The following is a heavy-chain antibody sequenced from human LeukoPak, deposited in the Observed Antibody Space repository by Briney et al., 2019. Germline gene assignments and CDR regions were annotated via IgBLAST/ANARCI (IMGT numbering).Heavy chain of an antibody. V-gene: IGHV1-18*01. CDR1: GYTFTSYG. CDR2: ISAYNGNT. CDR3: ARLRSSSWYYYFDY. D-gene: IGHD6-13*01. Sequence: ASVKVSCKASGYTFTSYGISWVRQAPGQGLEWMGWISAYNGNTNYAQKLQGRVTMTTDTSTSTAYMELRSLRSDDTAVYYYARLRSSSWYYYFDYWGQGTLVTVSS. J-gene: IGHJ4*02.